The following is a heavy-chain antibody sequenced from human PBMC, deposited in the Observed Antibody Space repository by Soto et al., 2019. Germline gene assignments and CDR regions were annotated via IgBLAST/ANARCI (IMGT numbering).Heavy chain of an antibody. CDR2: ISSSGDII. J-gene: IGHJ4*02. Sequence: PGGSLRLSCAASGFTFSDHYMSWIRQAPGKGLEWVSYISSSGDIIYYADSVKGRFTISRVNAKNSLYLQMNSLRAEDTAVYYCARDLGYYDSSGYFDYWGQGT. D-gene: IGHD3-22*01. CDR1: GFTFSDHY. V-gene: IGHV3-11*01. CDR3: ARDLGYYDSSGYFDY.